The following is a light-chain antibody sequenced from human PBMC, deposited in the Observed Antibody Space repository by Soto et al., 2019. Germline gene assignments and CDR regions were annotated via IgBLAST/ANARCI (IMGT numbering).Light chain of an antibody. Sequence: QSVLTQPASVSGSPGQSITISCTGTSSDVGAYDYVSWYQQHPDKAPKLMIYEVSNRTSGVSNRYSGSKSDNTATLTIYEIQADDEADYYCSSYTSSSTRVFGTGTKGTVL. CDR3: SSYTSSSTRV. CDR1: SSDVGAYDY. CDR2: EVS. J-gene: IGLJ1*01. V-gene: IGLV2-14*03.